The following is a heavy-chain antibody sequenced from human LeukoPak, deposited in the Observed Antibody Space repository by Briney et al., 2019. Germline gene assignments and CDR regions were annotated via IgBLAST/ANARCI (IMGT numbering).Heavy chain of an antibody. D-gene: IGHD3-10*01. CDR3: ASCSLVRGVIAFDP. CDR1: GYSISSGYY. CDR2: IYTSGST. V-gene: IGHV4-61*09. Sequence: PSETLSLTCTVSGYSISSGYYWSWIRQPAGKGLEWIGHIYTSGSTNYNPSLKSRVTILVDTSKNQFSLKLSSVTAADTAVYYCASCSLVRGVIAFDPWGQGTLVTVSS. J-gene: IGHJ5*02.